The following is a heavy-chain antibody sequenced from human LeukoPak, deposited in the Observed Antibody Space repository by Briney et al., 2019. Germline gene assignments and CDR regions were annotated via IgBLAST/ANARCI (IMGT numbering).Heavy chain of an antibody. Sequence: SETLSLTCAVYGGSFSGYYWSWIRQPPGKGLEWIGEINHSGSTNYNPSLKSRVTISVDTSKNQFSLKLSSVTAADTAVYYCARGHYDILTGYPLHGMDVWGQGTTVTVSS. J-gene: IGHJ6*02. CDR3: ARGHYDILTGYPLHGMDV. V-gene: IGHV4-34*01. D-gene: IGHD3-9*01. CDR2: INHSGST. CDR1: GGSFSGYY.